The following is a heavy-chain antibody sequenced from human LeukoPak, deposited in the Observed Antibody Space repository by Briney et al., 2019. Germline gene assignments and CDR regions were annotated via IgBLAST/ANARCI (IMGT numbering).Heavy chain of an antibody. CDR2: IYYSGST. Sequence: SETLSLTCTVSGGSISSSSYYRGWIRQPPGKGLEWIGSIYYSGSTYYNPSLKSRVTISVDTSKNQFSLKLTSVTAADTAVYYCAREGGFYRPLDYSGQGTLVTVSS. V-gene: IGHV4-39*07. CDR3: AREGGFYRPLDY. J-gene: IGHJ4*02. CDR1: GGSISSSSYY. D-gene: IGHD6-25*01.